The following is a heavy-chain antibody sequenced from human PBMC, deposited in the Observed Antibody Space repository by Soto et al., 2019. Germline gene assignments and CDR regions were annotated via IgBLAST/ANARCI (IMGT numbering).Heavy chain of an antibody. CDR1: GDCVSSAGYS. D-gene: IGHD6-6*01. V-gene: IGHV4-30-2*01. Sequence: ILSLTCAVTGDCVSSAGYSWTWIRQPPGRGLEWIGYIYYSGSTSYNPSLKSRVTISLDRSKNQFSLSLASVTAADTAVYYCARGGRGSSTRIDFWGQGTLVTVSS. CDR2: IYYSGST. CDR3: ARGGRGSSTRIDF. J-gene: IGHJ4*02.